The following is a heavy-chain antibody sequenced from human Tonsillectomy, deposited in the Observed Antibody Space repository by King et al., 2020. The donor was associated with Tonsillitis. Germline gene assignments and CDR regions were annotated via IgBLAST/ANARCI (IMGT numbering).Heavy chain of an antibody. CDR3: ASLSREDNWTDGVCYDRHYYYYYGMDV. CDR1: GGTFSSYV. J-gene: IGHJ6*02. CDR2: VIPILGIV. D-gene: IGHD2-8*01. Sequence: QLVQSGAEVKKPGSSVKVSCKASGGTFSSYVISWVRQAPGQGLEWMGRVIPILGIVNYAQKFQGRVTITADKSTSTAYMELSSLRSEDTAVYHCASLSREDNWTDGVCYDRHYYYYYGMDVWGQGTTVTVSS. V-gene: IGHV1-69*04.